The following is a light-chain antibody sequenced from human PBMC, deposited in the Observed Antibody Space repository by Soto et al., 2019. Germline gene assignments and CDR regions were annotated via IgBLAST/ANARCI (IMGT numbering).Light chain of an antibody. V-gene: IGLV2-8*01. CDR3: SSYAGSNNFDV. CDR1: SSDVGGYNY. Sequence: QSVLTQPPSASGSPGQSVTISCTGTSSDVGGYNYVSWYQQHPGKAPKLMIYEVSKRPSGVPDRFSGSKSGNTATLTVSGLPAEVEADYNCSSYAGSNNFDVFGTGTKVTVL. CDR2: EVS. J-gene: IGLJ1*01.